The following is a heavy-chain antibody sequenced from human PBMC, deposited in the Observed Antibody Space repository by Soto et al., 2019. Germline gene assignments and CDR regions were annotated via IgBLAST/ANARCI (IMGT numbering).Heavy chain of an antibody. CDR2: IYDSGST. Sequence: PSETLSLTCTVSSGSISSYYWSWIRQPPGKGLEWIGYIYDSGSTNYNPSLKSRVTISVDTSKNQFSLKLSSVTAADTAVYYCARGSTFGGVTEYHYYYAMDVWGQGTTVTVSS. D-gene: IGHD3-16*01. J-gene: IGHJ6*02. CDR3: ARGSTFGGVTEYHYYYAMDV. CDR1: SGSISSYY. V-gene: IGHV4-59*01.